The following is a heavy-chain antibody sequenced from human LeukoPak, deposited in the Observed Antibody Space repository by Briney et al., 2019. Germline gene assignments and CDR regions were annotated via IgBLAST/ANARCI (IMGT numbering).Heavy chain of an antibody. V-gene: IGHV4-59*08. D-gene: IGHD6-13*01. J-gene: IGHJ4*02. Sequence: SETLSLTCTVSGGSINSYYWSWIRQPPGKGLEWIGDIYNSGSTNYNPSLRSRVTISIDMSKNQFSLKLNSMTAADTAVYYCARLSPYSSSWYTGGPTDYWGQGTLVTVSS. CDR1: GGSINSYY. CDR3: ARLSPYSSSWYTGGPTDY. CDR2: IYNSGST.